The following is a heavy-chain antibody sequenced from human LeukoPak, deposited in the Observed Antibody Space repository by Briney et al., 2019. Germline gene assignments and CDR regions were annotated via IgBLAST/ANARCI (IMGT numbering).Heavy chain of an antibody. CDR2: ISGSGSST. V-gene: IGHV3-23*01. CDR1: GFIFSSYA. J-gene: IGHJ1*01. CDR3: AKDRAYSSGWYPAEYFHH. Sequence: GGSLRLSCAASGFIFSSYAMSWVRQAPGMGLEWFSAISGSGSSTYYADSVKGRFTISRDNSKNTLYLQMNSLRAEDTAVYYCAKDRAYSSGWYPAEYFHHWGQGTLVTVSS. D-gene: IGHD6-19*01.